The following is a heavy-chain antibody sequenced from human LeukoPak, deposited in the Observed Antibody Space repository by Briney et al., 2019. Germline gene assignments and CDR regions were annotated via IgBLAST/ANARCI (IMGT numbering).Heavy chain of an antibody. CDR3: ARQGEHSGTYYYMDV. Sequence: PSETLSLTCSVSGASFSSSPYYWGWIRQPPGKGLEWIGSFYYGGTTYYHPSLKSRITMSVDTSENQFSLKLSSVTAADTAVYYCARQGEHSGTYYYMDVWGKGTTVTVSS. CDR2: FYYGGTT. V-gene: IGHV4-39*01. J-gene: IGHJ6*03. D-gene: IGHD1-26*01. CDR1: GASFSSSPYY.